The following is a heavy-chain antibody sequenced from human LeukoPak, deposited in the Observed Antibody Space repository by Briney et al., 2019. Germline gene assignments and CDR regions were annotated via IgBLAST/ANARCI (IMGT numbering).Heavy chain of an antibody. D-gene: IGHD2-21*02. CDR3: AKRFRLIVVVTAIDY. V-gene: IGHV3-74*01. Sequence: PGGSLRLSCAASGFTFSRYWMHWVRHAPGKGLVWVSRINSDGSSTNYADSVKGRFTISRDNSKNTLYLQMNSLRAEDTAVYYCAKRFRLIVVVTAIDYWGQGTLVTVSS. CDR1: GFTFSRYW. CDR2: INSDGSST. J-gene: IGHJ4*02.